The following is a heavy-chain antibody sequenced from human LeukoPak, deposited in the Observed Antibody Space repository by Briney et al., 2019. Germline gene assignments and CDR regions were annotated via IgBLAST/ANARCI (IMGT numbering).Heavy chain of an antibody. J-gene: IGHJ4*02. CDR3: ARHCSSTSCCLDY. Sequence: SETLSLTCAVYGGSFSGYYWSWIRQPPGKGLEWIGEINHSGSTNYNPSLKSRVTISVDTSKNQFSLKLSSVTAADTAVYYCARHCSSTSCCLDYWGQGTLVTVSS. V-gene: IGHV4-34*01. CDR1: GGSFSGYY. CDR2: INHSGST. D-gene: IGHD2-2*01.